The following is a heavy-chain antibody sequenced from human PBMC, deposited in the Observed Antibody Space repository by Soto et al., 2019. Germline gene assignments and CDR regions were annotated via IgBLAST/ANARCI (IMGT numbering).Heavy chain of an antibody. CDR2: ISGSGGST. V-gene: IGHV3-23*01. CDR3: AKDPYYDVWSGYYNGMDV. CDR1: GFTFSSYA. Sequence: GGSLRLSCAASGFTFSSYAMSWVRQAPGKGLEWVSAISGSGGSTYYADSGKGRFTISRDNSKNTLYLKMNSLSAEDTAVYYCAKDPYYDVWSGYYNGMDVWGQGTTVTVSS. D-gene: IGHD3-3*01. J-gene: IGHJ6*02.